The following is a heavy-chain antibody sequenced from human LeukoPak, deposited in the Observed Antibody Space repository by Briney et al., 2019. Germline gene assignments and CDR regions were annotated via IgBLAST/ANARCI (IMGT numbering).Heavy chain of an antibody. Sequence: GGSLRLSCAASGFTVSSNYMSWVRQAPGKGLEWVSVIYSGGSTYYADSVKGRFTISRDNSKNTLYLQMNSLRAEDTAVYYCARNYGDYYNWFDPWGQGTLVTVSS. CDR1: GFTVSSNY. J-gene: IGHJ5*02. CDR3: ARNYGDYYNWFDP. D-gene: IGHD4-17*01. CDR2: IYSGGST. V-gene: IGHV3-66*01.